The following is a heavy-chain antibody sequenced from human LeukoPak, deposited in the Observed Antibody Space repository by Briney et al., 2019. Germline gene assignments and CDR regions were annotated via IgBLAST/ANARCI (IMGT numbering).Heavy chain of an antibody. CDR2: IIPILGTA. CDR3: ARGSRTGWYYFDY. CDR1: GGTFSSYA. J-gene: IGHJ4*02. D-gene: IGHD6-19*01. V-gene: IGHV1-69*06. Sequence: SVKVSRKASGGTFSSYAISWVRQAPGQGLEWMGGIIPILGTANYAQKFQGRVAITADTSSSTVYMELRSLRSDDTAVYYCARGSRTGWYYFDYWGQGTLVTVSS.